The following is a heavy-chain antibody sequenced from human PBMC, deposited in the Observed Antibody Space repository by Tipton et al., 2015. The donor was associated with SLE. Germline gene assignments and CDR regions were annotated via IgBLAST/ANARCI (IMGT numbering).Heavy chain of an antibody. CDR1: GGSTSSYY. Sequence: LRLSCTVSGGSTSSYYWSWIRQPPGKGLEWIGYIYYSGSTYYNPSLKSRVTISVDTSKNQFSLKLSSVTAADTAVYYCARGDIVATINRDWGQGTLVTVSS. J-gene: IGHJ4*02. CDR2: IYYSGST. D-gene: IGHD5-12*01. V-gene: IGHV4-59*12. CDR3: ARGDIVATINRD.